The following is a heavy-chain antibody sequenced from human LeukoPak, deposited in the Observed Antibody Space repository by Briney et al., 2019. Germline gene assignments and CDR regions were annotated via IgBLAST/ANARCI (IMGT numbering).Heavy chain of an antibody. D-gene: IGHD3-22*01. V-gene: IGHV4-34*01. J-gene: IGHJ6*03. Sequence: SETLSLTCAFYVWSFRGYYWSWIRQPPGKGLEWIGEINHRGSTNYNPSPKSRVTILVEMSKNQVSLKVISVTAADTAVYYCARPMTQYWAYYLDVWGKGTTVTVSS. CDR2: INHRGST. CDR3: ARPMTQYWAYYLDV. CDR1: VWSFRGYY.